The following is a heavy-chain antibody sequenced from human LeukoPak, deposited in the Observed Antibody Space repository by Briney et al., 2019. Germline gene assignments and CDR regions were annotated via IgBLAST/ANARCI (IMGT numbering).Heavy chain of an antibody. CDR2: ISSSGSTI. D-gene: IGHD3-22*01. J-gene: IGHJ4*02. Sequence: PGGSLRLXCAASGFTFSDYYMSWIRQAPGKGLEWVSYISSSGSTIYYADSVKGRFTISRDNAKNSLYLQMNSLRAEDTAVYYCATRDLYYYDSSGYYPFGYWGQGTLVTVSS. CDR3: ATRDLYYYDSSGYYPFGY. V-gene: IGHV3-11*04. CDR1: GFTFSDYY.